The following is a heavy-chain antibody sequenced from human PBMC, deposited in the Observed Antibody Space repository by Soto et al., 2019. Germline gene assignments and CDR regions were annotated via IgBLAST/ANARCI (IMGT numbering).Heavy chain of an antibody. V-gene: IGHV1-69*13. CDR3: ARDLQDYKGRGSYFIFNI. J-gene: IGHJ3*02. D-gene: IGHD3-10*01. CDR1: GGTFSSYA. Sequence: SVKVSCKASGGTFSSYAISWVRQAPGQGLEWMGGIIPIFGTANYAQKFQGRVTITADESTSTAYMELSSLRSEDTAVYYCARDLQDYKGRGSYFIFNIGAQGKMFPFS. CDR2: IIPIFGTA.